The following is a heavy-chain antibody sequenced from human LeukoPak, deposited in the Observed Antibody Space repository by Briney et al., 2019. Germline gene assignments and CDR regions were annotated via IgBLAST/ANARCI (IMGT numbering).Heavy chain of an antibody. V-gene: IGHV4-61*02. CDR1: GGSISSGSYY. J-gene: IGHJ3*02. CDR2: IYTSGST. D-gene: IGHD3-22*01. CDR3: ARAARMISDASDI. Sequence: PSQTLSLTCTVSGGSISSGSYYWSWIRQPAGKGLEWIGRIYTSGSTNYNPSLKSRVTISVDTSKNQFSLKLSSVTAADTAVYYCARAARMISDASDIWGQGTMVTVSS.